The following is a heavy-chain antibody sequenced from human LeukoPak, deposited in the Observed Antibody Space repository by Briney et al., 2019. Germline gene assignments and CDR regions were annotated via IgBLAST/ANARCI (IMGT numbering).Heavy chain of an antibody. J-gene: IGHJ4*02. V-gene: IGHV1-2*02. CDR1: GYTFTDYY. Sequence: GASVKVSCKASGYTFTDYYMHWVRQAPGQTFEWLAWINPKSGDTHYTQEFQGRVTVTTDTSITSVYMELSGLQSDDTAVYYCVRDLTGGSGGWGQGTLVTVSS. CDR2: INPKSGDT. D-gene: IGHD6-19*01. CDR3: VRDLTGGSGG.